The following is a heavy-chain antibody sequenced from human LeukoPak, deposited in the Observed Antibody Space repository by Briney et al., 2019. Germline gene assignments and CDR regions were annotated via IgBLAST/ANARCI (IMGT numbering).Heavy chain of an antibody. CDR2: IYPGDSDT. J-gene: IGHJ4*02. Sequence: GESLKISCNGSGYSFTSYWIGWVRQIPGKGLEWMGIIYPGDSDTRYSPSSQGKVTISADKSISTAYLQCSSLKASGTAMYYCARQNSMVRGPMVYWGQGTLVTVSS. D-gene: IGHD3-10*01. CDR3: ARQNSMVRGPMVY. CDR1: GYSFTSYW. V-gene: IGHV5-51*01.